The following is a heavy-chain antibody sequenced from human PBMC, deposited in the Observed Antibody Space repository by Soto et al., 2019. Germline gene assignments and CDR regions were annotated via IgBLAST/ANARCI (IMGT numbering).Heavy chain of an antibody. CDR3: AASPSYYDFWSRYELSWFDP. Sequence: SVKVSCKASGFTFTSSAAQWVGQARGQRLELIGWIVVGSAHTNYAQKFQERVTITRDMTTSPAYMELSSLRSEDTAVYYCAASPSYYDFWSRYELSWFDPWG. J-gene: IGHJ5*02. CDR2: IVVGSAHT. CDR1: GFTFTSSA. V-gene: IGHV1-58*01. D-gene: IGHD3-3*01.